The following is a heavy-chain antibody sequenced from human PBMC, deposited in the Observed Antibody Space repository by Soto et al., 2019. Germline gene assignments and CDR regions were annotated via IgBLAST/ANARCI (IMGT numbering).Heavy chain of an antibody. D-gene: IGHD3-10*01. CDR1: GVTLTGYY. V-gene: IGHV4-59*01. Sequence: KPSETLSLTCTVSGVTLTGYYWSWIRQTPGKTLEWIGCIYFNGTTNYNPSLKSRVAISLDMSKNQFSLELSSMTAADTAVYHCARGKGTHKYWGRGTLVTVSS. J-gene: IGHJ4*02. CDR2: IYFNGTT. CDR3: ARGKGTHKY.